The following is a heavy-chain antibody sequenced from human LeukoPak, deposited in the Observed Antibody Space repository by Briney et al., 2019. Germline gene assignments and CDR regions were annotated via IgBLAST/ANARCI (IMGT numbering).Heavy chain of an antibody. CDR2: IYYSGST. J-gene: IGHJ3*02. Sequence: SETLSLTCTVSGGSISSGDYYWSWIRQPPGQGLEWIGYIYYSGSTYYNPSLKSRVTISVDTSKNQFSLKLSSVTAADTAVYYCARGVVVGAFDIWGQGTMVTVSS. CDR3: ARGVVVGAFDI. CDR1: GGSISSGDYY. V-gene: IGHV4-30-4*01. D-gene: IGHD3-22*01.